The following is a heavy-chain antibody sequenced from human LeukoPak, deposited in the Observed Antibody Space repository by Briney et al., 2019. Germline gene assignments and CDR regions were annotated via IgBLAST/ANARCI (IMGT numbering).Heavy chain of an antibody. CDR1: GFAFNNYA. CDR2: FAMIDDII. Sequence: GGSLRLSCAGSGFAFNNYAMSWVRQAPGKGLEWVSGFAMIDDIIHYVDSVKGRFTISRDNSKNMLYLQMNSLRAEDTAVYYCAKGFHSGSFNELDYWGQGTLVTVSS. D-gene: IGHD1-26*01. V-gene: IGHV3-23*05. J-gene: IGHJ4*02. CDR3: AKGFHSGSFNELDY.